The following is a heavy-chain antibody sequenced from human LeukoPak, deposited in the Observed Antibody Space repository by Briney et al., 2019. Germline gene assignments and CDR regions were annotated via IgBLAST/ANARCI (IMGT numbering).Heavy chain of an antibody. V-gene: IGHV4-39*01. CDR1: GDSVRNDFYY. CDR2: LSHAGNT. CDR3: ARHNAPRRVGFDF. J-gene: IGHJ4*02. D-gene: IGHD2-2*01. Sequence: PSETLSLTCSVSGDSVRNDFYYWGWIRQPPGKGLEWVACLSHAGNTWYNPSLESRLSISVDTCKNQFSLKFGSVTAADTALYWCARHNAPRRVGFDFWGQGTLVTVSS.